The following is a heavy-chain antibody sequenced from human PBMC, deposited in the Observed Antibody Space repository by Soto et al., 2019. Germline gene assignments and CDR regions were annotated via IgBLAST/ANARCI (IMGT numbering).Heavy chain of an antibody. V-gene: IGHV1-58*01. CDR1: GFTFTSSA. J-gene: IGHJ4*02. Sequence: ASVKVSCKASGFTFTSSAVQWVRQARGQRLEWIGWIVVGSGNTNYAQKFQERVTITRDMSTSTAYMELSSLRSEDAAVYYCAAVLDPRYYFDYWGQGTLVTVSS. D-gene: IGHD1-1*01. CDR2: IVVGSGNT. CDR3: AAVLDPRYYFDY.